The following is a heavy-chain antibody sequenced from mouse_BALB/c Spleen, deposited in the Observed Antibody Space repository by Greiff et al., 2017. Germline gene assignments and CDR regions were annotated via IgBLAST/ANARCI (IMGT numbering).Heavy chain of an antibody. D-gene: IGHD2-12*01. CDR1: GFNIKDTY. CDR3: ARPYYSLYYFDY. V-gene: IGHV14-3*02. J-gene: IGHJ2*01. Sequence: EVMLVESGAELVKPGASVKLSCTASGFNIKDTYMHWVKQRPEQGLEWIGRIDPANGNTKYDPKFQGKATITADTSSNTAYLQLSSLTSEDTAVYYCARPYYSLYYFDYWGQGTTLTVSS. CDR2: IDPANGNT.